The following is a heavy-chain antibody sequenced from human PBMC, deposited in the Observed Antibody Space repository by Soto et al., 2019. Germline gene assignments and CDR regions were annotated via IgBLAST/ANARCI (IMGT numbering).Heavy chain of an antibody. CDR2: INHNGSV. Sequence: QVQLEQWGAGLLKPSETLSLTCAVYGESFSSYYWSWIRQPPGKGLEWIGQINHNGSVNYNPSLKSRASISVDTSKNQFSLKVISVTAAETAVYYCTRGRGTWFYAYWGQGTLVTVSA. CDR1: GESFSSYY. CDR3: TRGRGTWFYAY. J-gene: IGHJ4*02. D-gene: IGHD2-2*01. V-gene: IGHV4-34*01.